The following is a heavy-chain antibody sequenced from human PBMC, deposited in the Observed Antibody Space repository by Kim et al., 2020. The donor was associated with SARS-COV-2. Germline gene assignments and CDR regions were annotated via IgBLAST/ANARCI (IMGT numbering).Heavy chain of an antibody. J-gene: IGHJ6*02. CDR3: AREIAAAGHYGYYYGMDV. CDR1: GFTVSSNY. CDR2: IYSGGST. D-gene: IGHD6-13*01. V-gene: IGHV3-53*01. Sequence: GGSLRLSCAASGFTVSSNYMSWVRQAPGKGLEWVSVIYSGGSTYYADSVKGRFTISRDNSKNTLYLQMNSLRAEDTAVYYCAREIAAAGHYGYYYGMDVWGQGTTVTVSS.